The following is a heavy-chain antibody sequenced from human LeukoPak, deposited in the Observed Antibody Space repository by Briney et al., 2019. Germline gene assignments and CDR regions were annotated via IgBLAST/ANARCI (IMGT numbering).Heavy chain of an antibody. Sequence: SETLSLTCTVSGGSISSYYWSWIRQPPGKGLEWIGYIYYSGSTNYNPPLKSRVTISVDTSKNQFSLKLSSVTAADTAVYYCARDQRSGSYPDAFDIWGQGTMVTVSS. CDR1: GGSISSYY. CDR2: IYYSGST. J-gene: IGHJ3*02. CDR3: ARDQRSGSYPDAFDI. V-gene: IGHV4-59*01. D-gene: IGHD1-26*01.